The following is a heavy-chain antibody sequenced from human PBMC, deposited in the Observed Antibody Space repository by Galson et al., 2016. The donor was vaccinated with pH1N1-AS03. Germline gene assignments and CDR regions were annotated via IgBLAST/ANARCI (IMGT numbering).Heavy chain of an antibody. CDR1: GDSIINYY. CDR3: SSTVVAGWGDYFDY. D-gene: IGHD6-19*01. CDR2: VYYRGST. Sequence: SETLSLTCTASGDSIINYYWSWIRQSPGKALEWIGYVYYRGSTNYNPSLKSRVTISVDTSKNQFSLNLGSVTAADTAVYYCSSTVVAGWGDYFDYWGQGTTVIVSS. V-gene: IGHV4-59*01. J-gene: IGHJ4*03.